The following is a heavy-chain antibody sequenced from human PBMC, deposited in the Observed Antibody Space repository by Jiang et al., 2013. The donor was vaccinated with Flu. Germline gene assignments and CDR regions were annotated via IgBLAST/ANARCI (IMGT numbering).Heavy chain of an antibody. CDR1: GFTFSNAW. J-gene: IGHJ4*02. CDR2: IKSKPDGGTR. D-gene: IGHD6-19*01. CDR3: TLGGWDFED. V-gene: IGHV3-15*01. Sequence: LLESGGGLVRPGGSLRLSCAASGFTFSNAWMSWVRQAPGKGLEWVAHIKSKPDGGTRDYAAPVKGRFTISRDDSKNTVYLQMNSLKSEDTAVYYCTLGGWDFEDWGQGTLVTVSS.